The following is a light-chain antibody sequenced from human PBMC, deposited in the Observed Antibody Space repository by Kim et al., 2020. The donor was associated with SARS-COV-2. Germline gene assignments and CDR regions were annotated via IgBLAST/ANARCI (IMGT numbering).Light chain of an antibody. Sequence: DIQMTQSPSTLSASVGERVTITCRASQSISNWLAWYQQKPGKAPKLLIYDASSLESGVPSRLSGSGSGTEFTLTISSLQPDDFATYYCQQYNNYPSTFGQGTKVEIK. V-gene: IGKV1-5*01. CDR3: QQYNNYPST. CDR2: DAS. CDR1: QSISNW. J-gene: IGKJ1*01.